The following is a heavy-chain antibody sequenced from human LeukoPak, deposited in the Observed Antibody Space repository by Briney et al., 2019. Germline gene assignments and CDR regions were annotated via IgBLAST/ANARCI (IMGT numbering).Heavy chain of an antibody. CDR2: IKQDGSEK. V-gene: IGHV3-7*01. CDR3: ARDRVAAAASTVDY. Sequence: GGSLRLSCAASGFPFSTYWMTWVRQAPGKGLEGVANIKQDGSEKYYVDSVKGRFTISRDNAKNSLYLQMNSLRAEDTAVYYCARDRVAAAASTVDYWGQGTLVTVSS. J-gene: IGHJ4*02. CDR1: GFPFSTYW. D-gene: IGHD6-13*01.